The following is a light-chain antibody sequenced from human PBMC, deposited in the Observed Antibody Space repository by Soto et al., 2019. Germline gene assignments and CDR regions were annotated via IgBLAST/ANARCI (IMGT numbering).Light chain of an antibody. CDR2: DAS. CDR1: QSISSW. V-gene: IGKV1-5*01. J-gene: IGKJ1*01. Sequence: DIQLTHSPSTLSASVGDRVTLTCRASQSISSWLAWYQQKPGKAPKLLIYDASSLESGVPSRFSGSGSGTEFTLTISSLQPDDFATYYCQQYVSYRTFGQGTRWIS. CDR3: QQYVSYRT.